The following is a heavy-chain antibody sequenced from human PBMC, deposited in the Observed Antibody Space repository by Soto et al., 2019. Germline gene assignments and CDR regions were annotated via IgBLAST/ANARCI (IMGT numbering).Heavy chain of an antibody. D-gene: IGHD3-3*01. V-gene: IGHV3-21*01. Sequence: EVQLVDSGGGPVKPGGSLRLSCAASGFSFSDYTMNWVRQAPGKGLEWVSSISGSTSYTYYADSLKGRFTVSRDNAEKSLYLQMHSLRAEDTAVYYCARDGAFCSGPGCRDYYHCMDFWGKGTTVTVSS. CDR2: ISGSTSYT. CDR3: ARDGAFCSGPGCRDYYHCMDF. CDR1: GFSFSDYT. J-gene: IGHJ6*03.